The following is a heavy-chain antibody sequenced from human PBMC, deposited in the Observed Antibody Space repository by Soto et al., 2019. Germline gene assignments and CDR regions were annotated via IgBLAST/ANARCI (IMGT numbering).Heavy chain of an antibody. J-gene: IGHJ2*01. D-gene: IGHD3-3*01. CDR3: AREYDFWSGYVYWYFDL. CDR1: GFTFSSYS. CDR2: ISSSSSTI. V-gene: IGHV3-48*02. Sequence: GGSLRLSCAASGFTFSSYSMNWVRQAPGKGLEWVSYISSSSSTIYYADSVKGRFTISRDNAKNSLYLQMNSLRDEDTAVYYCAREYDFWSGYVYWYFDLWGRGTLVTVSS.